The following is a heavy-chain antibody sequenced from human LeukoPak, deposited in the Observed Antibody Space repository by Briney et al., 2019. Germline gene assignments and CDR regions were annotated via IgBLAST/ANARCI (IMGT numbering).Heavy chain of an antibody. D-gene: IGHD3-22*01. CDR2: IKQDGSEK. CDR3: ARGISITTIVY. Sequence: GGSLRLSCAASGFTFNLYSMNWVRQAPGKGLEWVANIKQDGSEKYYVDSVKGRFTISRDNAKNSLYLQMNSLRAEDTAVYYCARGISITTIVYWGQGTLVTVSS. CDR1: GFTFNLYS. J-gene: IGHJ4*02. V-gene: IGHV3-7*01.